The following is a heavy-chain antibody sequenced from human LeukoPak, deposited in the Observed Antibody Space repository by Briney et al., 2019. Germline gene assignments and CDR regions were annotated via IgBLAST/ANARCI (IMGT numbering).Heavy chain of an antibody. D-gene: IGHD2-2*01. J-gene: IGHJ3*02. Sequence: SETLSLTCTVSGGSISSYYWSWIRQPAGKGLEWIGRIYTSGSTNYNPSLKSQVTMSVDTSKNQFSLKLSSVTAADTAVYYCARCRFDCSSTSCYLCGAFDIWGQGTMVTVSS. CDR1: GGSISSYY. V-gene: IGHV4-4*07. CDR2: IYTSGST. CDR3: ARCRFDCSSTSCYLCGAFDI.